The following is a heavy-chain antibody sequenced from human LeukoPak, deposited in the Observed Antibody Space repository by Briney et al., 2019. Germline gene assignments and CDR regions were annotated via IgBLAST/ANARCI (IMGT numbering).Heavy chain of an antibody. CDR2: ISYDGSNK. Sequence: GRSLRLSCAASGFTFSSYAMHWVRQAPGRGLEWVAVISYDGSNKYYADSVKGRFTISRDNSKNTLYLQMNSLRAEDTAVYYCARYGSESSSAPFDYWGQGTLVTVSS. V-gene: IGHV3-30*04. J-gene: IGHJ4*02. CDR3: ARYGSESSSAPFDY. CDR1: GFTFSSYA. D-gene: IGHD6-13*01.